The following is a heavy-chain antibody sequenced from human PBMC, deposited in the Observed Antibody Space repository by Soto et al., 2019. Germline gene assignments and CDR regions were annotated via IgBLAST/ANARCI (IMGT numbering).Heavy chain of an antibody. D-gene: IGHD3-9*01. CDR1: GGSFRSDDYF. CDR3: ARGHYDVLTGFYVRYFDY. CDR2: ISHRGTA. V-gene: IGHV4-30-4*01. Sequence: SETLSLTCFVSGGSFRSDDYFWSWIRQPPGKALEWMGYISHRGTAYYNPSLKSRLAMSIDTSKKQFSLRLRSVTAADTATYYCARGHYDVLTGFYVRYFDYWGRGTRVTVSS. J-gene: IGHJ4*02.